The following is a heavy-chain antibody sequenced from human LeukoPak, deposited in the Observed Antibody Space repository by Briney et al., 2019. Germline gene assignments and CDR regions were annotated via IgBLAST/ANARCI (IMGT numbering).Heavy chain of an antibody. V-gene: IGHV5-51*01. CDR1: GYSFTSYW. Sequence: GESLQISCQGSGYSFTSYWIGWVRQMPGKGLEWMGIIYPGDSDTRYSPSFQGQVTISADKSISTAYLQWSSLKASDTAMYYCARGAGGYCSGGSCYVDYWGQGTLVTVSS. CDR2: IYPGDSDT. CDR3: ARGAGGYCSGGSCYVDY. J-gene: IGHJ4*02. D-gene: IGHD2-15*01.